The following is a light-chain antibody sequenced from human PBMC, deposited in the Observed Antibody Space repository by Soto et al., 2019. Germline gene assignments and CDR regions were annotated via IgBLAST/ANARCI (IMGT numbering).Light chain of an antibody. CDR2: EAT. CDR3: TSYTITSPYV. J-gene: IGLJ1*01. V-gene: IGLV2-14*01. Sequence: QSVLTQPASMSGSPGQSITISRTGTSSDIGRYNFVSWYQHHPGKAPKLIIYEATKRPSGVSYRFSGSKSGNTASLTISGLQAEDEADYYCTSYTITSPYVFGTGTKVTV. CDR1: SSDIGRYNF.